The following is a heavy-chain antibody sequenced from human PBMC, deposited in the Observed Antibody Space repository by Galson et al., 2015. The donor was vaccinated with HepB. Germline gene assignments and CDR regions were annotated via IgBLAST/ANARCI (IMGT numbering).Heavy chain of an antibody. CDR3: ARGQSDSRGTNFDY. J-gene: IGHJ4*02. CDR2: IYYSGTT. CDR1: GGSISTYF. Sequence: ETLSLTCTVSGGSISTYFWSWIRQPPGKGLEYIGYIYYSGTTNYNPSLKSRVTISVDTSKNQFSLKLTSVTAADTAVYFCARGQSDSRGTNFDYWGQGALVTVSS. D-gene: IGHD3-22*01. V-gene: IGHV4-59*01.